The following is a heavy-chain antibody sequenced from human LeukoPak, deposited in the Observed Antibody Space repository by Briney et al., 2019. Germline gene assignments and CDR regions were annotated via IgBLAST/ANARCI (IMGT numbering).Heavy chain of an antibody. Sequence: GGSLRLSCAASGFTFSSYAMSWVRQAPGKGLEWVSVISGSGGSTYYADSVKGRFTISRDNTKNTLYLEMNSLRAEDTAIYYCTKDLTGNEDYWGQGTLVTVSS. CDR3: TKDLTGNEDY. CDR1: GFTFSSYA. J-gene: IGHJ4*02. D-gene: IGHD3-9*01. CDR2: ISGSGGST. V-gene: IGHV3-23*01.